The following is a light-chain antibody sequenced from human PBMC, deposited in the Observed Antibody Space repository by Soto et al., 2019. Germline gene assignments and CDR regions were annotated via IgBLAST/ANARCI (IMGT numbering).Light chain of an antibody. Sequence: EIVLTQSPGTLSLSPGERATLSCRASHSVSSSYLAWYQQKPGQDPRLLIYGASSRATGIPDRFSGSGSGTEFTLTISRLEPEDFAMYYCQQYGSSPRTFGQGTKVEIK. CDR3: QQYGSSPRT. CDR2: GAS. V-gene: IGKV3-20*01. J-gene: IGKJ1*01. CDR1: HSVSSSY.